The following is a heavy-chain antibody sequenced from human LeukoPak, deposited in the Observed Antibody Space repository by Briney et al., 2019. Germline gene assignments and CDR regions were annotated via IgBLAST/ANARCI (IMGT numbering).Heavy chain of an antibody. V-gene: IGHV3-30*03. CDR2: ISYDGSNK. CDR3: ARGGRWLQATAPFDY. CDR1: GFTFSNYG. Sequence: AGRSLRLSCAASGFTFSNYGMHWVRQAPGKGLEWVAVISYDGSNKYYADSVKGRFTISRDNSKNTLYLQMNSLRAEDTAVYYCARGGRWLQATAPFDYWGQGTLVTVSS. J-gene: IGHJ4*02. D-gene: IGHD5-24*01.